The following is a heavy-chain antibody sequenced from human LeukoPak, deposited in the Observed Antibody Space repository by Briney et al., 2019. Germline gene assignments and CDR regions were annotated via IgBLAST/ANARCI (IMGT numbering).Heavy chain of an antibody. CDR2: ISAYNGNT. D-gene: IGHD5-12*01. Sequence: ASVKVSFKASGHTFTSYGISWVGQARGQGLEGMGWISAYNGNTNYAQKLQGRVTMPTDTSTSTAYMGLRSLRSDDTAVYYCARDHSIVATNVDYWGQGTLVTVSS. CDR3: ARDHSIVATNVDY. CDR1: GHTFTSYG. V-gene: IGHV1-18*04. J-gene: IGHJ4*02.